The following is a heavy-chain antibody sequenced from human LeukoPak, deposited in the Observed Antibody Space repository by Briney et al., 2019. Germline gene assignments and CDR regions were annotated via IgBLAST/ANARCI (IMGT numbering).Heavy chain of an antibody. CDR1: GFTFSAYA. D-gene: IGHD4-17*01. V-gene: IGHV3-23*01. J-gene: IGHJ3*02. CDR3: ARGPVTRFEI. Sequence: GGSLRLSCSASGFTFSAYAMTWVRQAPGEGLEWVSALSASGGTTYYADSVKGRFTISRDNSNNTLYLQMNSLRAEDTAVYYCARGPVTRFEIWGQGTMVTVSS. CDR2: LSASGGTT.